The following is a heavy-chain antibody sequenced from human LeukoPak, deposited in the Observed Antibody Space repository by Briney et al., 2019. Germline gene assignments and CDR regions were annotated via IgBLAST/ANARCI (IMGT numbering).Heavy chain of an antibody. V-gene: IGHV1-69*04. J-gene: IGHJ4*02. CDR3: ARISGGYYYLDY. D-gene: IGHD3-22*01. Sequence: SVKVSCKASGGTFSSYAISWVRQAPGQGLEWMGRIIPILGIANYAQKFQGRVTITADKSTSTAYMELSSLRSEDTAVYYCARISGGYYYLDYWGQGTLVTVSS. CDR2: IIPILGIA. CDR1: GGTFSSYA.